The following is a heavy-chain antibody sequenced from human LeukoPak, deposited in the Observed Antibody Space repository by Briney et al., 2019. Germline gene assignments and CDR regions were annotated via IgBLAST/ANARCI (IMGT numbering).Heavy chain of an antibody. D-gene: IGHD3-10*01. V-gene: IGHV1-69*13. CDR3: VRALRRVRGVTPYYFDY. CDR1: GGTFSSYA. Sequence: ASVKVSCKASGGTFSSYAISWVRQAPGQGLEWMGGIIPIFGTANYAQKFQGRVTITADESTSTAYMELSSLRSEDTAVYYCVRALRRVRGVTPYYFDYWGQGTLVTVSS. CDR2: IIPIFGTA. J-gene: IGHJ4*02.